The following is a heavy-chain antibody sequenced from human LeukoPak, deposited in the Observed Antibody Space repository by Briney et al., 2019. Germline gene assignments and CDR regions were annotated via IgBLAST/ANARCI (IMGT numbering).Heavy chain of an antibody. J-gene: IGHJ4*02. CDR1: GFTFSSYA. Sequence: GGSLRLSCAASGFTFSSYAMSWVRQAPGKGLEWVSAISGSGGSTYYADSVKGRFTISRDNSKNTLYLQMNSLRAEDTAVYYCAKGWWELPVPYYFDYWGQGTLVTVSS. D-gene: IGHD1-26*01. CDR2: ISGSGGST. CDR3: AKGWWELPVPYYFDY. V-gene: IGHV3-23*01.